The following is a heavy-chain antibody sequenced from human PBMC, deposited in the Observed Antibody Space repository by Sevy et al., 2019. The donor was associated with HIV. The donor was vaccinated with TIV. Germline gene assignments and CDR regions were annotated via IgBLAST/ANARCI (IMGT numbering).Heavy chain of an antibody. D-gene: IGHD6-13*01. Sequence: GGSLRLSCAASGFTFSSYGMHWVRQAPGKGLEWVAVIWYDGSNKYYADSVKGRFTISSDNSKNTLYLQMNSLRAEDTAVYYCAREKVAAAGIFYYGMDVWGQGTTVTVSS. CDR1: GFTFSSYG. CDR2: IWYDGSNK. CDR3: AREKVAAAGIFYYGMDV. V-gene: IGHV3-33*01. J-gene: IGHJ6*02.